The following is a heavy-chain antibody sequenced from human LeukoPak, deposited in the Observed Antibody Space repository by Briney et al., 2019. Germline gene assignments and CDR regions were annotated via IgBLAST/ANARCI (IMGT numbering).Heavy chain of an antibody. Sequence: SETLSLTCTVSGGSISSGSYYWSRIRQPPGKGLECIGYINYNGSINYNPSLKSRVTISVDTSKNQFSLKLSSVTVADTAVYYCASGPTFDTYDIWGQGTVVTVSS. D-gene: IGHD3-9*01. CDR1: GGSISSGSYY. V-gene: IGHV4-61*01. J-gene: IGHJ3*02. CDR2: INYNGSI. CDR3: ASGPTFDTYDI.